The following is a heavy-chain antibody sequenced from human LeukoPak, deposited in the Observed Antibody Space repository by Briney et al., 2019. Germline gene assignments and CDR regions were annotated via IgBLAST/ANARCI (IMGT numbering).Heavy chain of an antibody. D-gene: IGHD2-21*01. CDR2: IYHTGST. CDR3: ARDGSIGFDY. Sequence: SETLSLTCTVSGGSISSYYWSWIRQPPGKGLEWIGYIYHTGSTSYNPSLKGRVTISVDTSKNQFSLKLSSVTAADTAVYYCARDGSIGFDYWGQGTLVTVSS. V-gene: IGHV4-59*12. J-gene: IGHJ4*02. CDR1: GGSISSYY.